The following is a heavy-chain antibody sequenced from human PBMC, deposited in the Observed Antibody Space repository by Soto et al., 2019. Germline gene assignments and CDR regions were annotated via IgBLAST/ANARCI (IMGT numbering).Heavy chain of an antibody. CDR1: GFTFSSYW. D-gene: IGHD3-3*01. V-gene: IGHV3-74*01. CDR2: INGDGSRT. CDR3: ARGTI. Sequence: EVQVVESGGGLVQSGGSLRLSCVVSGFTFSSYWMHWVRQAPGKGLVCVSWINGDGSRTKNADSVKGRFTISRDKAKNIFYLQMNSLRVADTAVYYFARGTIRGQGTLVTVSS. J-gene: IGHJ4*02.